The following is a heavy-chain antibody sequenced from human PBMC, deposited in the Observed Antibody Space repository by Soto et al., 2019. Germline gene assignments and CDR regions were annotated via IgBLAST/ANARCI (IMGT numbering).Heavy chain of an antibody. CDR3: AGAQYYDYVWGSHRPARRYFDP. D-gene: IGHD3-16*02. CDR1: RYTFSNYI. CDR2: VSADNGGS. J-gene: IGHJ5*02. Sequence: SVKVSCKTSRYTFSNYIIHWVRQAPGLGLEWMGWVSADNGGSKLSQKFQGRVTMSRDTFANTVYMELTSLRYEDTAVYYCAGAQYYDYVWGSHRPARRYFDPWGQGTLVTVS. V-gene: IGHV1-3*01.